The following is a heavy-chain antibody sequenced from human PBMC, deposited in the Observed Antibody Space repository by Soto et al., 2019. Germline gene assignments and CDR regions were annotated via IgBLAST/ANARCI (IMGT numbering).Heavy chain of an antibody. CDR3: ARYDYDILTGPSDDAFDI. J-gene: IGHJ3*02. Sequence: VQLVESGGGLVKPGGSLRLSCAASGFTFSSYSMNWVRQAPGKGLEWVSSISSSSSYIYYADSVKGRFTISRDNAKNSLYLQMNSLRAEDTAVYYSARYDYDILTGPSDDAFDIWGQGTMVTVSS. D-gene: IGHD3-9*01. CDR1: GFTFSSYS. V-gene: IGHV3-21*01. CDR2: ISSSSSYI.